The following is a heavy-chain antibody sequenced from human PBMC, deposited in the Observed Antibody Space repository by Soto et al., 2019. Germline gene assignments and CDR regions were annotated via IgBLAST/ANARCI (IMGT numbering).Heavy chain of an antibody. V-gene: IGHV1-24*01. J-gene: IGHJ6*03. CDR1: GYTLTELS. Sequence: ASVKVSCKVSGYTLTELSMHWVRQAPGKGLEWMGGFDPEDGETIYAQKFQGRVTMTEDTSTDTAYMELSSLRSEDTAVYYCATSSWYKYYMDVRGKGTTVTVSS. CDR2: FDPEDGET. CDR3: ATSSWYKYYMDV. D-gene: IGHD6-13*01.